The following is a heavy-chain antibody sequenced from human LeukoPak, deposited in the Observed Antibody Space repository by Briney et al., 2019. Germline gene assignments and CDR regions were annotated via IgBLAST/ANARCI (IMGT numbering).Heavy chain of an antibody. CDR1: GGSISSYY. V-gene: IGHV4-59*01. D-gene: IGHD3-3*01. J-gene: IGHJ4*02. CDR3: ARGNYDFWSGYYIGGNYFDY. CDR2: IYYSGST. Sequence: PSETLSLTCTVSGGSISSYYWSWIRQPPGKGLEWIGYIYYSGSTNYSPSLKSRVTISVDTSKNQFSLRLSSVTAADTAVYYCARGNYDFWSGYYIGGNYFDYWGQGTLVTVSS.